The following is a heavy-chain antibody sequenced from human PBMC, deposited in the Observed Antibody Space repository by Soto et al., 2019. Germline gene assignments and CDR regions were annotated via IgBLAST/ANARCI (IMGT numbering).Heavy chain of an antibody. D-gene: IGHD3-10*01. CDR2: ISSNGGST. CDR3: VKALGVYGLGIGGPDAFDI. V-gene: IGHV3-64D*06. J-gene: IGHJ3*02. Sequence: GGSLRLSCSASGFTFSSYAMHWVRQAPGKGLEYVSAISSNGGSTYYADSVKGRFTISRDNSKNTLYLQMSSLRAEDTAVYYCVKALGVYGLGIGGPDAFDIWGQGTMVTVSS. CDR1: GFTFSSYA.